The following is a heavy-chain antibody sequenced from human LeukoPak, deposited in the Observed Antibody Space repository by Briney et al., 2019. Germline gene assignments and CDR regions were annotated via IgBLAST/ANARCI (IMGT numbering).Heavy chain of an antibody. J-gene: IGHJ4*02. D-gene: IGHD2-2*01. CDR1: GFTFSSYS. Sequence: GGSLRLSCAASGFTFSSYSMNWVRQAPGKGLEWVSSISSSSSYIYYADSVKGRFTISRDNSKNTLYLQMNSLRPEDTSVYYCARSPTSWYFDYWGQGTLVTVSS. V-gene: IGHV3-21*01. CDR3: ARSPTSWYFDY. CDR2: ISSSSSYI.